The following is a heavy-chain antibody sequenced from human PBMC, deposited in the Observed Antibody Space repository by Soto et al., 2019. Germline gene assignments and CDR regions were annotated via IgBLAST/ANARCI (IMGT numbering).Heavy chain of an antibody. D-gene: IGHD2-2*02. CDR2: INPSGGST. Sequence: ASVKVSCKASGYTFTSYYMHWVRQAPGQGLEWMGIINPSGGSTSYAQKFQGRVTMTRDTSTSTVYMELSSLRSEDTAVYYCARERIVVVPAALPGYDYWGQGTLVTVSS. CDR1: GYTFTSYY. V-gene: IGHV1-46*01. J-gene: IGHJ4*02. CDR3: ARERIVVVPAALPGYDY.